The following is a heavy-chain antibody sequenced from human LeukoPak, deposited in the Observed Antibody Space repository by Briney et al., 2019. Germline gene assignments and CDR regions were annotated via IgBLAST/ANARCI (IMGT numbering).Heavy chain of an antibody. D-gene: IGHD2-2*01. Sequence: SETLSLTCTVSGGSISSGGYYWSWIRQHPGKGLEWIGYIYYSGSTYYNPSLKSRVTISVDTSKNQFSLKLSSVTAADTAVYYCARDRGMGYCSSTSCYGSGAFDIWGQGTMVTVSS. CDR2: IYYSGST. CDR3: ARDRGMGYCSSTSCYGSGAFDI. J-gene: IGHJ3*02. V-gene: IGHV4-31*03. CDR1: GGSISSGGYY.